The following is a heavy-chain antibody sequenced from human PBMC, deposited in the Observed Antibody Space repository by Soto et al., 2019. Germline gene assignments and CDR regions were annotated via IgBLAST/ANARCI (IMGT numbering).Heavy chain of an antibody. V-gene: IGHV3-23*01. CDR1: GFTFSNYA. CDR3: TKRGRGYSES. Sequence: EVQLLESGGGLVRPGESPRLSCAASGFTFSNYAMSWVRQAPGKGLEWVSAISGSGRSTYYADSVKGRFTISRDNSKNTLYLQMISLRAEDTAIYYCTKRGRGYSESWGQGTLVTVSS. CDR2: ISGSGRST. D-gene: IGHD2-2*03. J-gene: IGHJ5*02.